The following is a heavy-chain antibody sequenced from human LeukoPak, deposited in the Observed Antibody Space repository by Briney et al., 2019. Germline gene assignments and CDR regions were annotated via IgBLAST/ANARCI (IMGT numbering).Heavy chain of an antibody. J-gene: IGHJ6*03. V-gene: IGHV3-23*01. CDR1: GFTFSSYD. CDR2: ISGSGGST. D-gene: IGHD2-2*02. Sequence: HPGGSLRLSCAASGFTFSSYDMSGGRQAPGKGLEWVSAISGSGGSTYYADSVKGRFTISRDNSKNTLYLQMNSLRAEDTAVYYCAKPEGYCSSTSCYNSLYFYYYYMDVWGKGTTVTVSS. CDR3: AKPEGYCSSTSCYNSLYFYYYYMDV.